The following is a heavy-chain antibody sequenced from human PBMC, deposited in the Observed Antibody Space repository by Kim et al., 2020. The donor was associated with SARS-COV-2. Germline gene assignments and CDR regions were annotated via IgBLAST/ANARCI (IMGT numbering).Heavy chain of an antibody. D-gene: IGHD1-26*01. J-gene: IGHJ4*02. V-gene: IGHV1-46*01. Sequence: TSYAQKFQGRVTMTRDTSTSTVYMELSSLRSEDTAVYYCARDSPSGSYDYWGQGTLVTVSS. CDR2: T. CDR3: ARDSPSGSYDY.